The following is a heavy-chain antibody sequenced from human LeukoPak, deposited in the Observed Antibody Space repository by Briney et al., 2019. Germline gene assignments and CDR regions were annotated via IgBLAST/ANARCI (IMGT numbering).Heavy chain of an antibody. V-gene: IGHV4-59*01. CDR3: ARATYYYDSSGYYSRGFLAFDI. D-gene: IGHD3-22*01. J-gene: IGHJ3*02. Sequence: SETLSLTCTVSGGSISSYYWSWIRQPPGKGLEWIGYIYCSGSTNYNPSLKSRVTISVDTSKNQFSLKLSSVTAADTAVYYCARATYYYDSSGYYSRGFLAFDIWGQGAMVTVSS. CDR1: GGSISSYY. CDR2: IYCSGST.